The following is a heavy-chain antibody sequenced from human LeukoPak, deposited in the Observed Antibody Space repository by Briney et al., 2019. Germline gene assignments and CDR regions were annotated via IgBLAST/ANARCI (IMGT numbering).Heavy chain of an antibody. J-gene: IGHJ4*02. CDR2: IRSSDGST. Sequence: GESLRLSCAASGFTFSTYALSWVRQAPGKGLEWVSSIRSSDGSTYYADSVKGRFAISRDNSKNTLYLQMNSLRAEDTAVYYCAKDVYGDYGGLDYWGQGTLVTVSS. CDR3: AKDVYGDYGGLDY. CDR1: GFTFSTYA. V-gene: IGHV3-23*01. D-gene: IGHD4-17*01.